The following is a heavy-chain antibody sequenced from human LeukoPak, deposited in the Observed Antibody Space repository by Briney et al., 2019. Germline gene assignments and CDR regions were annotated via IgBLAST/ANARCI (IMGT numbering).Heavy chain of an antibody. CDR3: ARVGISQIGQLVPWVFDP. CDR2: IYYSGST. Sequence: PSETLSLTCTVSGGSISSGGYYWSWIRQHPGKGLEWIGNIYYSGSTYYNPSLKSRLIISVDTSKDQFSLRLSSVTAADTAVYYCARVGISQIGQLVPWVFDPWGQGTLVTVSS. V-gene: IGHV4-31*02. CDR1: GGSISSGGYY. D-gene: IGHD6-13*01. J-gene: IGHJ5*02.